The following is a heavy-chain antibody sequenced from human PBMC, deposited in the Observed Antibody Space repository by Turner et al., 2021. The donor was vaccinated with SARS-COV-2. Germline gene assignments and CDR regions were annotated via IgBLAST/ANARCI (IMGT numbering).Heavy chain of an antibody. CDR2: IGTAGDT. D-gene: IGHD3-10*01. CDR3: AREAGITMVRGVIIKPRIFDY. J-gene: IGHJ4*02. V-gene: IGHV3-13*01. Sequence: EVQLVESGGGLVQPGGSLRPSCAASGFTFSFYDMHWVRQATGKGLEWVSAIGTAGDTYYPGSVKGRFTISRENAKNSLYLQMNSLRAGDTAVYYCAREAGITMVRGVIIKPRIFDYWGQGTLVTVSS. CDR1: GFTFSFYD.